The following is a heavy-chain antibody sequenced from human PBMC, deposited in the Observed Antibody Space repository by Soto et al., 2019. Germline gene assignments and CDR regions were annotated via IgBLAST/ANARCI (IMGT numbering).Heavy chain of an antibody. Sequence: GGSLRLSCAASGFTFSSYSMNWVRQAPGKGLEWVSSISSSSSYIYYADSVKGRFTISRDNAKNSLYLQMNSLRAEDTAVYYCARDRFGFSGMDVWGQGTTVTVSS. V-gene: IGHV3-21*01. J-gene: IGHJ6*02. D-gene: IGHD3-16*01. CDR3: ARDRFGFSGMDV. CDR1: GFTFSSYS. CDR2: ISSSSSYI.